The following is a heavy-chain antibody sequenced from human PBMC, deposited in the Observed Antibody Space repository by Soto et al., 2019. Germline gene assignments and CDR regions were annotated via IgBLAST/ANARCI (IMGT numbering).Heavy chain of an antibody. D-gene: IGHD6-6*01. CDR3: ARDRGSSSGHVMDV. CDR1: GFTFSSYG. V-gene: IGHV3-33*01. J-gene: IGHJ6*02. CDR2: IWYDGSSQ. Sequence: QVQLVESGGGVVQPGRSLRLSCAASGFTFSSYGLHWVRQAPGRGLEWVAVIWYDGSSQYYADSVKGRFTISRDNSKNTLYLQMNSLRAEDTAVYYCARDRGSSSGHVMDVWGPGTTVTVS.